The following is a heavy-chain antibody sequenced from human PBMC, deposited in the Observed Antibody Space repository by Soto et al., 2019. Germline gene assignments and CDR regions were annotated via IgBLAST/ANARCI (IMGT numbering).Heavy chain of an antibody. Sequence: SETLSLTCAFYGWSFSGYYWIWIRQPPGRGLEWIGEINHSGSTNYNPSLKSRVTISVDTSKNQFSLKLSSVTAADTAVYYCARGQDCSSTSCYYSDYWGQGTLVTVSS. CDR2: INHSGST. V-gene: IGHV4-34*01. CDR3: ARGQDCSSTSCYYSDY. CDR1: GWSFSGYY. J-gene: IGHJ4*02. D-gene: IGHD2-2*01.